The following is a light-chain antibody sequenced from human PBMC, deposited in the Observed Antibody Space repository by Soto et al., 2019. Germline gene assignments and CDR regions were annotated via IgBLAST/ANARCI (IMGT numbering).Light chain of an antibody. J-gene: IGLJ3*02. CDR3: SSYRSTNTVV. Sequence: QSVLTQPASVSGSFGQSITISCTGTGSDVGGYNYVSWYQQHPGKAPKVMIYEVSIRPSGVSTRFSGSKSGNTASLSISGLQAEYEAEYYCSSYRSTNTVVFGGGTKVTVL. V-gene: IGLV2-14*01. CDR1: GSDVGGYNY. CDR2: EVS.